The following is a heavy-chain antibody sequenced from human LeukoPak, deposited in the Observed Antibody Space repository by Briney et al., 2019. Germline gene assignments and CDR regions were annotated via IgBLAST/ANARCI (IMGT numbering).Heavy chain of an antibody. V-gene: IGHV3-21*01. D-gene: IGHD6-13*01. CDR3: ARDPPYSSSWSTYFDY. Sequence: GGSLRLSCAASGFTFSSYGMNWVRKAPGKGLEWVSSLSSGSSYIYYADSVKGRFTISRDNPQNSLYLQMNSLRAEDTAVYYCARDPPYSSSWSTYFDYWGQGVLVTVSS. CDR1: GFTFSSYG. CDR2: LSSGSSYI. J-gene: IGHJ4*02.